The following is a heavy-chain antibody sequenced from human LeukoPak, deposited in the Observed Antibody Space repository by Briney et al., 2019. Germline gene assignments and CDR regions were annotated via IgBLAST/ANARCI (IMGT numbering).Heavy chain of an antibody. V-gene: IGHV3-73*01. D-gene: IGHD2-21*02. CDR1: GFTFSGSA. J-gene: IGHJ4*02. Sequence: GGSLKLSCAASGFTFSGSAMHWVRQASGKGLEWVGRIRSKANSYATAYAASVKGRSTISRDDSKNTAYLQMNSLKTEDTAVYYCTRDCGGDCYDNYWGQGTLVTVSS. CDR3: TRDCGGDCYDNY. CDR2: IRSKANSYAT.